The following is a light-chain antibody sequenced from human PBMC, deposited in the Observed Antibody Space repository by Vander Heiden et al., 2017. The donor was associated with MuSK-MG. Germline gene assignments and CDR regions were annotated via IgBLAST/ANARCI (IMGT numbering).Light chain of an antibody. Sequence: DIVMTQSPLSLPVTPGEPASISCRSSQSRLHSNGYNYLDWYLQNPGQSPQLLIYLGSNRASGVPDRFSGSGPGTDFTLRISRVEAEDVGVYYCRQDLQTPWTFGQGTKVXIK. CDR3: RQDLQTPWT. CDR2: LGS. CDR1: QSRLHSNGYNY. V-gene: IGKV2-28*01. J-gene: IGKJ1*01.